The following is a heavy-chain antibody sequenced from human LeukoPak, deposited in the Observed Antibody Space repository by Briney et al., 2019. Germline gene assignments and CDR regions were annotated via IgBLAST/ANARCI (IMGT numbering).Heavy chain of an antibody. CDR1: GSTLSNYG. Sequence: GGSLRLSCAASGSTLSNYGIHWVRQSPGKGLEWVATIAYNGVNKNYADSVKGRFTISRDNSKNRLYLQMNSLTLEDTALYRCAKNRMKSCSNGVCYDGRDDAFGIWGQGTMVTVSS. J-gene: IGHJ3*02. CDR3: AKNRMKSCSNGVCYDGRDDAFGI. CDR2: IAYNGVNK. V-gene: IGHV3-30*02. D-gene: IGHD2-8*01.